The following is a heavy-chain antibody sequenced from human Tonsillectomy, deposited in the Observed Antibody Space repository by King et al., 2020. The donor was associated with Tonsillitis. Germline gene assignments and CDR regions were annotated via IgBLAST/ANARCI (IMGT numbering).Heavy chain of an antibody. CDR3: ARGSRSIYGLYYFDY. Sequence: VQLVESGGGLVQPGGSLRLSCAASGFTVSSNYMSWVRQAPGKGLEWVSVIYGGYNTPYADSVKGRFTISRHISKNTLYLQMNSLRAEDTAVYYWARGSRSIYGLYYFDYWGQGTLVTVSS. D-gene: IGHD5/OR15-5a*01. CDR1: GFTVSSNY. J-gene: IGHJ4*02. CDR2: IYGGYNT. V-gene: IGHV3-53*04.